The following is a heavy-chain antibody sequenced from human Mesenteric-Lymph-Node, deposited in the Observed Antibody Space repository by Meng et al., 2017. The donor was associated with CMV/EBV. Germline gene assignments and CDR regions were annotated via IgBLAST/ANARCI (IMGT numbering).Heavy chain of an antibody. D-gene: IGHD3-10*01. J-gene: IGHJ5*02. V-gene: IGHV3-20*04. CDR1: GFNFDDYG. Sequence: GESLKISCAVSGFNFDDYGMSWVRQAPGKGLEWVCGINWSGDNPDYTDSVKGRFTISRDNAKNSLYLQMNSLRAEDTAVYYCAKDKYGSGTNWFDPWGQGTLVTVSS. CDR2: INWSGDNP. CDR3: AKDKYGSGTNWFDP.